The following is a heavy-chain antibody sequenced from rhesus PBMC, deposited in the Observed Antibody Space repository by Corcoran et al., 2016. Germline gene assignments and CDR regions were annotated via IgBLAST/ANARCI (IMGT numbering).Heavy chain of an antibody. CDR3: ARERGMYSWNMGWYFDI. J-gene: IGHJ2*01. Sequence: QVPLQESGPGLVKPSETLPLPCAVSGVSTSSNSWTWICQSPGEGLEWIGRIYGRGGSTDYNPSLKSRVTISIDTSKNQFSLKLSSVTAADTAVYYCARERGMYSWNMGWYFDIWGPGTPITISS. CDR1: GVSTSSNS. D-gene: IGHD1-20*01. CDR2: IYGRGGST. V-gene: IGHV4-160*01.